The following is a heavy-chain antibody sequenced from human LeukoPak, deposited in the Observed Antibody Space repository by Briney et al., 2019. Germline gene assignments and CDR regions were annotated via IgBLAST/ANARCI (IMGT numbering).Heavy chain of an antibody. CDR1: GGSFSSYY. D-gene: IGHD4-23*01. CDR3: ERERPTVEYDY. CDR2: IYYSGST. V-gene: IGHV4-59*01. Sequence: SETLSLTCTVSGGSFSSYYWSWIRQPRGKGLEWIEYIYYSGSTNYNPSPKSRVTISVDTSKNQFSLKLSSVTAADTAVYYCERERPTVEYDYWGQGTLVTVSS. J-gene: IGHJ4*02.